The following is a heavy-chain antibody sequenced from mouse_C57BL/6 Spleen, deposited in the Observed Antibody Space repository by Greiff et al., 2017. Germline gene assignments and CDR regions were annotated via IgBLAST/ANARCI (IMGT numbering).Heavy chain of an antibody. V-gene: IGHV1-64*01. Sequence: QVHVKQPGAELVKPGASVKLSCKASGYTFTSYWMHWVKQRPGQGLEWIGMIHPNSGSTNYNEKFKSKATLTVDKSSSTAYMQLSSLTSEDSAVYYCARPFHYYGSPYFDYWGQGTTLTVSS. D-gene: IGHD1-1*01. CDR3: ARPFHYYGSPYFDY. CDR1: GYTFTSYW. J-gene: IGHJ2*01. CDR2: IHPNSGST.